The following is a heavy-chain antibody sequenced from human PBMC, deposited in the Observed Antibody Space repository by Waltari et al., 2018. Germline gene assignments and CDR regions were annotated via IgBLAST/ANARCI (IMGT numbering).Heavy chain of an antibody. CDR3: ARRGVTGREAAPPDY. V-gene: IGHV3-30*15. J-gene: IGHJ4*02. CDR1: GFTFGSYA. Sequence: QVQLVESGGGVVQPGPSLRLSCAASGFTFGSYAMHWVRQAPGKGLEWVAVISYDSINTFYADSVKGRFTISRDNSKNTLFLQMSSLRDDDTALYYCARRGVTGREAAPPDYWGQGTLVTVSS. CDR2: ISYDSINT. D-gene: IGHD2-15*01.